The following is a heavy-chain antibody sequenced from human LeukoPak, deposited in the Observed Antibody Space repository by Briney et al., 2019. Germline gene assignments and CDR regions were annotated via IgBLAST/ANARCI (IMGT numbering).Heavy chain of an antibody. D-gene: IGHD5-24*01. CDR3: ARERDQERSYDY. Sequence: GGSLRLSCAASGFTLRNYAMSWVRQAPGKGLEWVSSIGAGDKYTYYADSVKGRFTISRDNSKNTLYLQMNSLRSEDTAVYYCARERDQERSYDYWGQGTLVTVSS. J-gene: IGHJ4*02. CDR2: IGAGDKYT. CDR1: GFTLRNYA. V-gene: IGHV3-23*01.